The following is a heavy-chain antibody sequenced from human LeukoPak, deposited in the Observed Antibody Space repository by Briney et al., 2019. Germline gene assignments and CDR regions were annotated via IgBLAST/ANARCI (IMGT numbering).Heavy chain of an antibody. J-gene: IGHJ4*02. V-gene: IGHV1-2*02. D-gene: IGHD2-15*01. CDR2: INPDSGGT. Sequence: GASVKVSCKASGYTFTGYNVHWVRQAPGQGPEWMGWINPDSGGTISAQRFHGRVTMTRDTSISTVHMELSRLKSDDTAVYYCARGYCSGGDCYELDFWGQGTLVTVSS. CDR1: GYTFTGYN. CDR3: ARGYCSGGDCYELDF.